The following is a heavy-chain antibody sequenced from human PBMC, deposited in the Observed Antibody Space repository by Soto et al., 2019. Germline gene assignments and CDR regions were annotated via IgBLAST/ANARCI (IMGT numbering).Heavy chain of an antibody. V-gene: IGHV3-53*02. CDR3: ARGRYYYDSSGYHSPVDY. Sequence: EVHLVETGGGLIQPGGSLRVSCAASGFTVSSYYMSWVRQAPGKGLEWVSVIYSGGSTYYADSVKGRFTVSRDNSKNMLSLQMNSLRAEDTAVYYCARGRYYYDSSGYHSPVDYWGQGTLVTVSS. D-gene: IGHD3-22*01. CDR1: GFTVSSYY. J-gene: IGHJ4*02. CDR2: IYSGGST.